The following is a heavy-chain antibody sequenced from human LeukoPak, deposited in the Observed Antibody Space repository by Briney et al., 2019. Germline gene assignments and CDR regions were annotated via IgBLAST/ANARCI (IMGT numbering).Heavy chain of an antibody. CDR1: GYTFTGYY. CDR2: INPNSGGT. J-gene: IGHJ6*03. V-gene: IGHV1-2*02. Sequence: ASVKVSCKASGYTFTGYYMHWVRQAPGQGLEWMGWINPNSGGTNYAQKFQGRVTMPRDTSISTAYMELSRLRSDDTAVYYCVRARLEPPYYYYYYMDVWGKGTTVTVSS. CDR3: VRARLEPPYYYYYYMDV. D-gene: IGHD1-14*01.